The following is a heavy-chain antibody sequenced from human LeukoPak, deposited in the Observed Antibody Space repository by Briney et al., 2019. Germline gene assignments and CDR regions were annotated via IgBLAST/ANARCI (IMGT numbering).Heavy chain of an antibody. CDR1: GGSFSGYY. Sequence: SETLSLTCAVYGGSFSGYYWSWIRQPPGKGLEWIGEINHSGSTNYNPSLKSRVTISVDTSKNQFSLKLSSVTAADTAVYYCARFYGDYSGSTFDIWGQGTMVTVSS. J-gene: IGHJ3*02. D-gene: IGHD4-17*01. V-gene: IGHV4-34*01. CDR3: ARFYGDYSGSTFDI. CDR2: INHSGST.